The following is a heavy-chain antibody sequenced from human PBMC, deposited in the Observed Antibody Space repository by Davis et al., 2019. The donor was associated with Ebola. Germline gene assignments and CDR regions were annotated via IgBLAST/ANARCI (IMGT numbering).Heavy chain of an antibody. Sequence: MPSETLSLTCAVSGDSISSSNWWCWIRQPPGKGLEWIGEINHSGSTNYNPSLKSLITIAVDTSKNQFSLKLSSVTAADTAKYFCARKGPYMATTCDWLDAWGQGTTVTVSS. J-gene: IGHJ5*02. D-gene: IGHD5-24*01. CDR3: ARKGPYMATTCDWLDA. CDR2: INHSGST. CDR1: GDSISSSNW. V-gene: IGHV4-55*09.